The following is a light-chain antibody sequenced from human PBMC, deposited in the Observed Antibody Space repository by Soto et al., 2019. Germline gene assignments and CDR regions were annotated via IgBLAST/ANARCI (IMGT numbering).Light chain of an antibody. Sequence: EIVMTQSPATLSVSPGERATVSCRASQSVGSNLAWYQQKPGQAPRLLIYGASTRASGIPARFTGSGSGTEFTLTISSLQSKDFALYYCQQYNNWPPYTFGQGTNLDIK. CDR2: GAS. CDR1: QSVGSN. CDR3: QQYNNWPPYT. J-gene: IGKJ2*01. V-gene: IGKV3D-15*01.